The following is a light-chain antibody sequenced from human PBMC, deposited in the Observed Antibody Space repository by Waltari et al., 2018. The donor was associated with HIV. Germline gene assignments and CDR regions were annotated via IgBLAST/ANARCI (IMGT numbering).Light chain of an antibody. CDR3: LRYKSYWT. J-gene: IGKJ1*01. CDR2: KAS. V-gene: IGKV1-5*03. Sequence: IQMTQSPATLSASVGHRVTITCRASQSISTRFAWYQPKPGKAPTLLIYKASSLESRVPSRFSGSGSGTEFSLTISSLQPGDCATYYCLRYKSYWTFGQGTKVEIK. CDR1: QSISTR.